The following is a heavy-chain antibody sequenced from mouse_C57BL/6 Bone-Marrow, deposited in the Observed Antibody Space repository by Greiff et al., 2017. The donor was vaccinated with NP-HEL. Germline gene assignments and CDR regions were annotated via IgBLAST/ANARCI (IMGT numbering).Heavy chain of an antibody. J-gene: IGHJ2*01. V-gene: IGHV7-3*01. CDR3: ARYPLYYGLSYFDY. CDR1: GFTFTDYY. Sequence: EVHLVESGGGLVQPGGSLSLSCAASGFTFTDYYMSWVRQPPGKALEWLGFIRHKANGYTTEYSASVKGRFTISRDNSQSILYLQMNALRAEDSATYYCARYPLYYGLSYFDYWGQGTTLTVSS. D-gene: IGHD1-1*01. CDR2: IRHKANGYTT.